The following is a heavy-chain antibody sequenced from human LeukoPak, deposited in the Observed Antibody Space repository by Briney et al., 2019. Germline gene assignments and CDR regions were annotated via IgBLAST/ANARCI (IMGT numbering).Heavy chain of an antibody. Sequence: PSETLSLTCTVSGGSISTYHWSWIRQPPGKGLEWIGYIYHSGSTRYNPSLKSRVTISVDTSKNQFSLKLSSVTAADTAVYYCARDGYSGNDGLWGQGTLVTVS. J-gene: IGHJ4*02. V-gene: IGHV4-59*01. CDR3: ARDGYSGNDGL. D-gene: IGHD5-12*01. CDR2: IYHSGST. CDR1: GGSISTYH.